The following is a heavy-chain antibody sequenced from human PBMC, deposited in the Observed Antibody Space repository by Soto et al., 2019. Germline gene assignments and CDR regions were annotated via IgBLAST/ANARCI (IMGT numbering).Heavy chain of an antibody. CDR1: GSSITSTV. CDR3: ASDLMIDASGLGTYDS. V-gene: IGHV1-18*04. CDR2: ISGYNGKT. J-gene: IGHJ1*01. D-gene: IGHD3-16*01. Sequence: GAAVKPRCENPGSSITSTVLSWLRQSLGQGIEWMGWISGYNGKTKYAQTLQVRVTMTADTSTSTVYLELRGLRPDDTAVYFCASDLMIDASGLGTYDSRG.